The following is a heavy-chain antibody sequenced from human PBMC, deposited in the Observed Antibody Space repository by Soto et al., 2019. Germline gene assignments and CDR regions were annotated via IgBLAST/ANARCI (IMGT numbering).Heavy chain of an antibody. Sequence: PGGSLRLSCAASGFTFSSYAMHWVRQAPGKGLEWVAVISYDGSNKYYADSVKGRFTISRDNSKNTLYLQMNSLRAEDTAVYYCARDSFAVTARVPYYYYYGMDVWGQGTTVTVSS. J-gene: IGHJ6*02. CDR1: GFTFSSYA. V-gene: IGHV3-30-3*01. D-gene: IGHD5-18*01. CDR2: ISYDGSNK. CDR3: ARDSFAVTARVPYYYYYGMDV.